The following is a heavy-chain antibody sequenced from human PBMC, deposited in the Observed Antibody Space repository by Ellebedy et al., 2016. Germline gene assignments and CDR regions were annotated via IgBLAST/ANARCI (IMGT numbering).Heavy chain of an antibody. D-gene: IGHD1-20*01. Sequence: SETLSLXCAVYGGSFSGYYWSWIRQPPGKGLEWIGEINHSGSTNYNPSLKSRVTISVDTSKNQFSLKLSSVTAADTAVYYCARAPNNWNAWFDPWGQGTLVTVSS. V-gene: IGHV4-34*01. CDR2: INHSGST. J-gene: IGHJ5*02. CDR3: ARAPNNWNAWFDP. CDR1: GGSFSGYY.